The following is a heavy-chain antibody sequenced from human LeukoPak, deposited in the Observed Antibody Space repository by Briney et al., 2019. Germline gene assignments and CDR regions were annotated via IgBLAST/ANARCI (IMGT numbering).Heavy chain of an antibody. J-gene: IGHJ5*02. Sequence: VGSLRLSCAASGVTFSSDSMNWVRQAPGKGLEWVSAISSSRSYIYYADSVRGRFTIYRDNAKNSLYLQMNRLRAEDTAVYYCARDNKHYYDSSGYQAWGQGNLVTVPS. CDR2: ISSSRSYI. D-gene: IGHD3-22*01. CDR3: ARDNKHYYDSSGYQA. V-gene: IGHV3-21*01. CDR1: GVTFSSDS.